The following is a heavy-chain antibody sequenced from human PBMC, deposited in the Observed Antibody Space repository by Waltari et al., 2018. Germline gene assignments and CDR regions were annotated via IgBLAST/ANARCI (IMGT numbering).Heavy chain of an antibody. J-gene: IGHJ4*02. CDR1: GYSISSGYY. V-gene: IGHV4-38-2*02. CDR3: ARDRNGPFDY. D-gene: IGHD2-8*01. CDR2: IYHSGRT. Sequence: QVQLQESGPGLVKPSETLSLTCAVSGYSISSGYYWGWIRQPPGKGLEWIGSIYHSGRTYYNPSLKSLVTISVDTSKNQFSLKLSSVTAADTAVYYCARDRNGPFDYWGQGTLVTVSS.